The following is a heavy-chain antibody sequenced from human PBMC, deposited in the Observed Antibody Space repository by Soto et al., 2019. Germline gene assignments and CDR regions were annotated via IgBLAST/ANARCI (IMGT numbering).Heavy chain of an antibody. CDR3: ARGGSSGWYFWFDY. V-gene: IGHV1-2*04. Sequence: QVQLVQSGAEVKKPGASVKVSCKASGYTFTGYYMHWVRQAPGQGLEWMGWINPNSGGTKYAQKFQGWVTMTRDPSISPAYMELRRLRSDGTGVYYCARGGSSGWYFWFDYWGQGTLVTVSS. D-gene: IGHD6-19*01. J-gene: IGHJ4*02. CDR2: INPNSGGT. CDR1: GYTFTGYY.